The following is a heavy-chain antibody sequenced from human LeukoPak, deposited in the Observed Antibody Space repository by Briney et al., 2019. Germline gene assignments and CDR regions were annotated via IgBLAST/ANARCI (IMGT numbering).Heavy chain of an antibody. CDR2: INHSGST. CDR1: GGSFSGYY. J-gene: IGHJ4*02. Sequence: PSETLSLTCAVYGGSFSGYYWSWIRQPPGKGLEWIGEINHSGSTNYNPSLKSRVTISVETSKNQFSLKLSSVTAADTAVYYCARGRVTMVRGVFPFDYWGQGTLVTVSS. V-gene: IGHV4-34*01. D-gene: IGHD3-10*01. CDR3: ARGRVTMVRGVFPFDY.